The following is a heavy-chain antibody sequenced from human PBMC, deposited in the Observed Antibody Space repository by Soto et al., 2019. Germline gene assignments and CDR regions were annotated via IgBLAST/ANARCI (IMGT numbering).Heavy chain of an antibody. D-gene: IGHD3-16*01. V-gene: IGHV3-23*01. CDR1: GFTFSSRA. CDR2: IGGNGGDT. J-gene: IGHJ4*02. CDR3: AIGGNMSWFAY. Sequence: EVQLLDSGGGLVQPGASLRLSCAASGFTFSSRAMTWIRQTPGKGLEWVSSIGGNGGDTFYADSMKGRVTISRDNSKSTLYLPMDGLRVEYTALYYCAIGGNMSWFAYWGQGTLVTVSS.